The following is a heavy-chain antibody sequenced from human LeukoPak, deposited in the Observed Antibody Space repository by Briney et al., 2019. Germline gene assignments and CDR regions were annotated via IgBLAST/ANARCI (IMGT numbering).Heavy chain of an antibody. V-gene: IGHV4-34*01. CDR2: INHSGST. Sequence: SETLSLTCAVYGGSFSGYYWSWIRQPPGKRLEWIGEINHSGSTNYNPSLKSRVTISVDTSKNQFSLKLSSVTAADTAVYYCARGLLRKAAAGSYYFDYWGQGTLVTVSS. CDR3: ARGLLRKAAAGSYYFDY. CDR1: GGSFSGYY. D-gene: IGHD6-13*01. J-gene: IGHJ4*02.